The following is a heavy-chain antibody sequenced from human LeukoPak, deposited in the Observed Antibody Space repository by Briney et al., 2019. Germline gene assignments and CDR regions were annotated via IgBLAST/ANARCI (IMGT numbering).Heavy chain of an antibody. Sequence: AAVKVSCKASGYTFTGYYIHWVRQAPGQALEWIAWINPDSGDTRYSQKFQGRVTVTRDTSISTAYMELSRLRYDDTAVYYCARGPIVTSDWGQGTLVTVSS. J-gene: IGHJ4*02. V-gene: IGHV1-2*02. CDR1: GYTFTGYY. CDR2: INPDSGDT. D-gene: IGHD4-11*01. CDR3: ARGPIVTSD.